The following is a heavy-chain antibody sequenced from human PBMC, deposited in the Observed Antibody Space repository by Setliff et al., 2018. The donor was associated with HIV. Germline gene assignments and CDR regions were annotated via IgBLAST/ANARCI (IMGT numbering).Heavy chain of an antibody. J-gene: IGHJ4*02. CDR2: IFPGDSET. Sequence: PGESLKISCKDSGYSFPNDWIGWVRQKPGKGLEWVAIIFPGDSETRYSPSFKGQVTISADKSISTTYLQWNSLKAADTAMYYCATRLLGYSGLGYWGQGTLVTVSS. CDR3: ATRLLGYSGLGY. D-gene: IGHD5-12*01. V-gene: IGHV5-51*01. CDR1: GYSFPNDW.